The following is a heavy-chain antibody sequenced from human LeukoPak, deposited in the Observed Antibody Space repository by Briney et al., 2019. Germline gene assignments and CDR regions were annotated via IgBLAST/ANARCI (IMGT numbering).Heavy chain of an antibody. CDR2: IYYSGST. V-gene: IGHV4-39*07. CDR1: GGSISSSSYY. D-gene: IGHD6-13*01. Sequence: SETLSLTCTVSGGSISSSSYYWGWIRQPPGKGLEWIGSIYYSGSTYYNPSLKSRVTISVDTSKNQFSLKLSSVTAADTAVYYCARLPAYSSSWYRIYYGMDVWGQGTTVTVSS. J-gene: IGHJ6*02. CDR3: ARLPAYSSSWYRIYYGMDV.